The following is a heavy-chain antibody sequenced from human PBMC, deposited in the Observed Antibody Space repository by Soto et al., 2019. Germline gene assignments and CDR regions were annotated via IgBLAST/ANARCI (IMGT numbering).Heavy chain of an antibody. CDR1: GFTFSSYA. D-gene: IGHD4-17*01. Sequence: GGSLRLSCAPSGFTFSSYAMHWVRQAPGKGLEWVAVISYDGSNKYYADSVKGRFTISRDNSKDTLYLQMNSLRAEDTAVYYCARDGDYGDYFDYWGQGTLVTVSS. CDR2: ISYDGSNK. V-gene: IGHV3-30-3*01. J-gene: IGHJ4*02. CDR3: ARDGDYGDYFDY.